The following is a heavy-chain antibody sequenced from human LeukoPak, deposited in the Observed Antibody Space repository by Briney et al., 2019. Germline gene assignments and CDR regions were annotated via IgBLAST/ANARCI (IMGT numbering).Heavy chain of an antibody. D-gene: IGHD3-10*01. J-gene: IGHJ6*03. CDR2: IYTSGST. V-gene: IGHV4-4*07. CDR1: GGSISSYY. Sequence: SETLSLTCSVSGGSISSYYWTWIRQPAGKELEWIGRIYTSGSTNYNPSLKSRVTMSVDTSKNQFSLKVSSVTAADTAVYYCARELYVAGSGYHYYMGVWGKGTTVTVSS. CDR3: ARELYVAGSGYHYYMGV.